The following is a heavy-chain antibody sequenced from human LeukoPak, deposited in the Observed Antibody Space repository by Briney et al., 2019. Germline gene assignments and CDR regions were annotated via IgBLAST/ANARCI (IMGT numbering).Heavy chain of an antibody. CDR1: GYSFTTYW. CDR3: ARHDAGLGSYFFLDY. Sequence: GESLQISWKGSGYSFTTYWIGWVRQMPGKGLEWMGIIYPGDSDTRYSPSFQGQVTISADKSISTAYLQWSSLKASDTAMYYCARHDAGLGSYFFLDYWGQGTLVTVSS. CDR2: IYPGDSDT. D-gene: IGHD3-10*01. J-gene: IGHJ4*02. V-gene: IGHV5-51*01.